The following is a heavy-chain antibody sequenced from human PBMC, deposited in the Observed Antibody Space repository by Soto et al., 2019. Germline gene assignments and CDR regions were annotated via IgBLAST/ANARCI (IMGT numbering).Heavy chain of an antibody. CDR2: IWYDGSKK. CDR1: GFTFSSYG. D-gene: IGHD5-12*01. Sequence: QVQLVESGGGVVQPGRSLRLSCAASGFTFSSYGMNWVRQAPGKGLEWVAVIWYDGSKKYYADSVKGRFTISRDNSKNSLYLKMNSLRAEETAVYYCARDRVEYGGSFDYWGQGTLVTVSS. J-gene: IGHJ4*02. CDR3: ARDRVEYGGSFDY. V-gene: IGHV3-33*01.